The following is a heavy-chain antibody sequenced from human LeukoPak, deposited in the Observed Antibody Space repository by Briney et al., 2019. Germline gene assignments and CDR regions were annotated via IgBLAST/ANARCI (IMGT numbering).Heavy chain of an antibody. CDR2: ITGSGSNT. Sequence: GGSLRLSCAASLFSFSSYVMNWVRQSPGKGLEWVSGITGSGSNTYYADSVKGRFTISRDNAKNTLYLQMSSLRAEDTAVYYCAREEVSSYGDLPYWGQGTLVTVSS. J-gene: IGHJ4*02. CDR1: LFSFSSYV. D-gene: IGHD4-17*01. V-gene: IGHV3-23*01. CDR3: AREEVSSYGDLPY.